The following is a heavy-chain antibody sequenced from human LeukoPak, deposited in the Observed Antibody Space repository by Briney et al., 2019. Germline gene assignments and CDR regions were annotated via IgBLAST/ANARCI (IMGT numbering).Heavy chain of an antibody. Sequence: GGSLRLSCAASGFTFSSYSMNWVRQAPGKGLEWVSSISSSSSYIYYADSVKGRFTISRDNAKNSLYLQMNSLRAEDTAEYYCARSPGIAVAGTQDDYWGQGTLVTVSS. CDR1: GFTFSSYS. CDR2: ISSSSSYI. CDR3: ARSPGIAVAGTQDDY. D-gene: IGHD6-19*01. V-gene: IGHV3-21*01. J-gene: IGHJ4*02.